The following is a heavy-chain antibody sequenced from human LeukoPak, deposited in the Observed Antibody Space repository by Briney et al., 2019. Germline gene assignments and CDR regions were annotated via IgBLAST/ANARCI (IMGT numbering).Heavy chain of an antibody. V-gene: IGHV4-34*01. D-gene: IGHD3-22*01. Sequence: SETLSLTCAVYGGTFSGYYWSWIRQPPGKGLEWIATISHDGTTFYNPSLKSRVTMTLDTSRNQFSLRLSSVTAADTAVYYCARDLSVYYYYYFDFWGQGTLVTVSS. J-gene: IGHJ4*02. CDR3: ARDLSVYYYYYFDF. CDR2: ISHDGTT. CDR1: GGTFSGYY.